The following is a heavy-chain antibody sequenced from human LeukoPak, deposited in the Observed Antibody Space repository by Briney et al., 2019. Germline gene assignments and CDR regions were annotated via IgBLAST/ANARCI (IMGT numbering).Heavy chain of an antibody. CDR2: ISTSGGTT. CDR1: GSTFNSYA. CDR3: ARDQSGSLDY. J-gene: IGHJ4*02. D-gene: IGHD1-26*01. Sequence: AGGSLRLSCAASGSTFNSYAMSWVRQAPGKGLEWVSVISTSGGTTYYADSVKGRFTISRDNSKNTLYLQMNSLRAEDTAVYYCARDQSGSLDYWGQGTLVTVSS. V-gene: IGHV3-23*01.